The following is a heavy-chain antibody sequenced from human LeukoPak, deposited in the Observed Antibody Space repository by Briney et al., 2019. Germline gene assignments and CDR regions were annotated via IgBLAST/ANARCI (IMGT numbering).Heavy chain of an antibody. CDR3: AREIYCSSTSCYIV. V-gene: IGHV3-33*07. CDR1: GFSFSSYA. Sequence: GKSLRLSCAASGFSFSSYAIYWVRQAPGKGLGWVAVIWSDGNNKYYSDSVKGRFTISRDNSNNTLYLEMNSLRAEDTAVYYCAREIYCSSTSCYIVWGQGTTVTVSS. D-gene: IGHD2-2*02. J-gene: IGHJ6*02. CDR2: IWSDGNNK.